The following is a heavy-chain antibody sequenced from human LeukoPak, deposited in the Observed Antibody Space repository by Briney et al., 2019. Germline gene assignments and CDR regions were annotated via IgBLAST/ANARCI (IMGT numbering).Heavy chain of an antibody. V-gene: IGHV4-39*01. CDR2: IYYSGNT. CDR1: GGSISSTRYY. D-gene: IGHD2-21*01. J-gene: IGHJ6*02. Sequence: PSETLSLTCTVFGGSISSTRYYWGWLRQPPEPGLDWIGHIYYSGNTYYNLSLKRRLTISVDTSKTQFSLRLNSVTAADTAVYYCARLEAVSATSYYGMDVWGQGTTVTAS. CDR3: ARLEAVSATSYYGMDV.